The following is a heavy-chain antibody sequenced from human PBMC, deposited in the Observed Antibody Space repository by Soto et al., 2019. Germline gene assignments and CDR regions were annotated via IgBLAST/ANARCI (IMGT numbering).Heavy chain of an antibody. V-gene: IGHV3-23*01. CDR3: AKFRERLARGGYYFDY. CDR1: GFTFSSYA. CDR2: ISGSGAST. Sequence: PWGSLRLSCAASGFTFSSYAMIWVRQAPGNGLQWCSAISGSGASTYYADSVKARFTISRDSSKNTLYLQMNSLRAEHTAVYYVAKFRERLARGGYYFDYWGQGTLVTVSS. J-gene: IGHJ4*02. D-gene: IGHD6-25*01.